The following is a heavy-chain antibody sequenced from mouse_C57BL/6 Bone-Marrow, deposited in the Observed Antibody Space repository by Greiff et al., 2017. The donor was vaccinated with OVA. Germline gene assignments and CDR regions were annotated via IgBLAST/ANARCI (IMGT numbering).Heavy chain of an antibody. D-gene: IGHD1-1*01. CDR1: GYAFTNYL. CDR2: INPGSGGT. Sequence: QVQLKQSGAELVRPGTSVKVSCKASGYAFTNYLIEWVKQRPGQGLEWIGVINPGSGGTNYNEKFKGKATLTADKSSSTAYMQLSSLTSEDSSVYFCARCPYYYCSSFYYWGQGTTLTVSS. J-gene: IGHJ2*01. CDR3: ARCPYYYCSSFYY. V-gene: IGHV1-54*01.